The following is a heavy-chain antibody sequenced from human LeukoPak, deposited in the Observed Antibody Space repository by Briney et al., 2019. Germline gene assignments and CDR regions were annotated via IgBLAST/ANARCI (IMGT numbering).Heavy chain of an antibody. CDR2: INHSGST. CDR1: GGSFSGYY. Sequence: SETLSLTCAVYGGSFSGYYWSRIRQPPGKGLEWIGEINHSGSTNYNPSLKSRVTISVDTSKNQFSLKLSSVTAADTAVYYCARTKYYYGSGSYYKGNWFDPWGQGTLVTVSS. D-gene: IGHD3-10*01. J-gene: IGHJ5*02. V-gene: IGHV4-34*01. CDR3: ARTKYYYGSGSYYKGNWFDP.